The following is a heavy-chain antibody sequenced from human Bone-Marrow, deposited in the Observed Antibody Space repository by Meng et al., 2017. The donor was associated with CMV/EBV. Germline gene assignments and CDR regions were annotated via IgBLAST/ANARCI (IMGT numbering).Heavy chain of an antibody. D-gene: IGHD3-10*01. Sequence: GESLKISCAASGFTFSSYGMHWVRQAPGKGLEWVAVIWYDGSNKYYADSVKGRFTISRDNSKNTLYLQMNSLRAEDTAVYYCARGALLWFGELLYSSYYYGMDVWGQGTTVTVSS. CDR3: ARGALLWFGELLYSSYYYGMDV. V-gene: IGHV3-33*01. J-gene: IGHJ6*02. CDR2: IWYDGSNK. CDR1: GFTFSSYG.